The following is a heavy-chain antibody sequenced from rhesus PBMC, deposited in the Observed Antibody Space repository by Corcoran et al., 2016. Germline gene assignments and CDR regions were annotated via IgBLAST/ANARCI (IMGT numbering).Heavy chain of an antibody. CDR1: GYTSIDYN. V-gene: IGHV1-111*02. J-gene: IGHJ4*01. Sequence: EVQLLQPEAEVKKPGASGKISCKASGYTSIDYNLHWVRQVSGNGLEWLVRVDPKDGEAIHAQKFQDIVTITADTSTDTAYMELSSLGSEDTAVYYCATGYSSGWYYFDYWGQGVLVTVSS. CDR3: ATGYSSGWYYFDY. D-gene: IGHD6-31*01. CDR2: VDPKDGEA.